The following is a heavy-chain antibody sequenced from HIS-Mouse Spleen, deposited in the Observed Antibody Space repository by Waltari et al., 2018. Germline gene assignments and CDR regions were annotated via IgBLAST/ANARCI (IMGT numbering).Heavy chain of an antibody. Sequence: QLQLQESGPGLVKPSETLSLTCTVSGGSIRSSRYYWRWFRQPPGKGLEWTGSIYYSGSTYYNPSLKSRVTISVDTSKNQFSLKLSSVTAADTAVYYCAREIPYSSSWYDWYFDLWGRGTLVTVSS. V-gene: IGHV4-39*07. CDR3: AREIPYSSSWYDWYFDL. CDR2: IYYSGST. J-gene: IGHJ2*01. D-gene: IGHD6-13*01. CDR1: GGSIRSSRYY.